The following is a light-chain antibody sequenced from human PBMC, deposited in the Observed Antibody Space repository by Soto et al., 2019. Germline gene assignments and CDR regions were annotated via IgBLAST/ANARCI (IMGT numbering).Light chain of an antibody. J-gene: IGLJ3*02. Sequence: QSALTQPASVSGSLGQSITISCTGTSSDVGGYNYVSWYQQHPGKAPKLMIYEVTNRPSGVSNRFSGSKSGNTASLTISGLQAEDEADYYCNSYTSSSTPVFGGGTKLTVL. V-gene: IGLV2-14*01. CDR1: SSDVGGYNY. CDR3: NSYTSSSTPV. CDR2: EVT.